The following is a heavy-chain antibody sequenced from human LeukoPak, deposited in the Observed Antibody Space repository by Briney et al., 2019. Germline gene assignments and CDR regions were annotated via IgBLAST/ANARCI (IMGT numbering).Heavy chain of an antibody. Sequence: AGGSLRLSCAASGFDFSNYEMNWVRQAPGKGLEWVSYISSSGSTVHYADSVKGRFTISRDNAKNSLSLQMDSLRAEDTAVYYCARESDSSGCFDYWGQGTLVTVSS. CDR2: ISSSGSTV. V-gene: IGHV3-48*03. J-gene: IGHJ4*02. CDR1: GFDFSNYE. CDR3: ARESDSSGCFDY. D-gene: IGHD3-22*01.